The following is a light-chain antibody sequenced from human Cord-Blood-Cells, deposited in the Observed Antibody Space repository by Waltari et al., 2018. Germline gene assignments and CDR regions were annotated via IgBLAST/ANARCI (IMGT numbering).Light chain of an antibody. Sequence: SALTQPAPVSGSPGQSIPISCTGTSSDVGGYNHVSWYQQHPGKAPKLMIYDVSNRPSGVSNRFSGSKSGNTASLTISGLQAEDEADYYCSSYTSSSTPWVFGGGTKLTVL. CDR2: DVS. V-gene: IGLV2-14*01. CDR3: SSYTSSSTPWV. J-gene: IGLJ3*02. CDR1: SSDVGGYNH.